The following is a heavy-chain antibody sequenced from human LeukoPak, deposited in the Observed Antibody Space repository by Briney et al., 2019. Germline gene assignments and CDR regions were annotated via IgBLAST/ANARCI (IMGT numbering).Heavy chain of an antibody. CDR3: ARALEPYSSSWNWGD. CDR1: GFSFSSYW. J-gene: IGHJ4*02. D-gene: IGHD6-13*01. V-gene: IGHV3-7*01. Sequence: GGSLRLSCAASGFSFSSYWMSWVRQAPGKGLEWVANIKQDGSEKYYVDSVKGRFTISRDNAKNSLYLQMNSLRAEDTAVYYCARALEPYSSSWNWGDWGQGTLVTVSS. CDR2: IKQDGSEK.